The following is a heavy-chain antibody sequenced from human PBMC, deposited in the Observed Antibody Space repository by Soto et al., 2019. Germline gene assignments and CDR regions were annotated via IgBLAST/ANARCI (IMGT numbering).Heavy chain of an antibody. Sequence: PGGSLRLSCAASGFTFSSYGMHWVRQAPGKGLEWVALIWYDGSNKYYADSVKGRFTISRDNSKNTLYLQMNSLRAEDTAVYYCARDNLKEWGQGTLVTAPQ. CDR2: IWYDGSNK. CDR3: ARDNLKE. V-gene: IGHV3-33*01. J-gene: IGHJ4*02. CDR1: GFTFSSYG.